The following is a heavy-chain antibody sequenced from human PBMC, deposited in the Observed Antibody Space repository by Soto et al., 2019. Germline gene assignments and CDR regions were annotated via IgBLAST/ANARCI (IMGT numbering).Heavy chain of an antibody. CDR1: GFTFSSYA. D-gene: IGHD3-10*01. Sequence: GGSLRLSCAASGFTFSSYAMSWVRQAPGKGLEWVAVIRCNGSSTYHADSVKGRFTISRDNSKNTLYLQMNSLGAEDTAIYYSARVPYGSGSYFDYWGQGTLVNVSS. CDR2: IRCNGSST. V-gene: IGHV3-23*01. CDR3: ARVPYGSGSYFDY. J-gene: IGHJ4*02.